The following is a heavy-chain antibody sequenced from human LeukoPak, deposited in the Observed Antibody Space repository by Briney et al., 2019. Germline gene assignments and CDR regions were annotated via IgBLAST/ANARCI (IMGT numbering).Heavy chain of an antibody. J-gene: IGHJ6*03. Sequence: GGSLRLSCAASGFTFSSYWMSWVRQAPGKGLEWVSSISWRSSDIEYADSVKGRFTISRDNAKKSLYLQMNNLRAEDTAVYYCARVYSSSWYFGYLYIDVWGNGTTVTVSS. CDR3: ARVYSSSWYFGYLYIDV. V-gene: IGHV3-21*01. D-gene: IGHD6-13*01. CDR2: ISWRSSDI. CDR1: GFTFSSYW.